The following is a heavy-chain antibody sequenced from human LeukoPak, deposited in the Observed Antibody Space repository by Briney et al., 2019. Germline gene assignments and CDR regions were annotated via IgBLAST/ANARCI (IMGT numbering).Heavy chain of an antibody. D-gene: IGHD4-23*01. J-gene: IGHJ4*02. CDR3: ARGVDYGGRGEGFHY. CDR2: IYYSGST. Sequence: PSETLSLTCTVSGGSISSYYWSWIRQPPGEGLEWIGYIYYSGSTNYNPSLKSRVTISVDTSKNQFSLKLSSVTAADTAVYYCARGVDYGGRGEGFHYWGQGTLVTVSS. CDR1: GGSISSYY. V-gene: IGHV4-59*01.